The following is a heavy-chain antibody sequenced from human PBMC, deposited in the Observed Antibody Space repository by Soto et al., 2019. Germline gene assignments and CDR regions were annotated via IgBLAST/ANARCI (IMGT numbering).Heavy chain of an antibody. D-gene: IGHD4-4*01. CDR3: ARTLDTGGTTVTTGWFDP. V-gene: IGHV1-18*01. CDR2: ISAYNGNT. Sequence: QVQLVQSGAEVKKPGASVKVSCKASGYTFTSYGISWVRQAPGQGLEWMGWISAYNGNTNYAQELQGRVTMTTDTSTSTAYMELRSLRSDDTAVYYCARTLDTGGTTVTTGWFDPWGQGTLVTVSS. CDR1: GYTFTSYG. J-gene: IGHJ5*02.